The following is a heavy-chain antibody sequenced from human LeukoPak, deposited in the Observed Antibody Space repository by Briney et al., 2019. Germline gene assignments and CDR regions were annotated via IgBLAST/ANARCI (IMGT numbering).Heavy chain of an antibody. CDR1: GFTFSSYW. CDR2: INSDGSSK. CDR3: ATEVRTRIAAGTVALYYYFMDG. D-gene: IGHD6-13*01. V-gene: IGHV3-74*01. Sequence: GGSLRLSCAASGFTFSSYWMHWVRQAPGKGLVWVSRINSDGSSKSYADSVKGRFTISRDNAKNTLYLQMNSLRAEDKAVYYCATEVRTRIAAGTVALYYYFMDGWGKGTTVTVSS. J-gene: IGHJ6*03.